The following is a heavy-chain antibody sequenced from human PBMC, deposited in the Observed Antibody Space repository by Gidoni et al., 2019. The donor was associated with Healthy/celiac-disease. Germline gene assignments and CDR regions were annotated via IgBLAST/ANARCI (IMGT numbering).Heavy chain of an antibody. CDR3: AAGRRTYYYYGMDV. CDR1: RGSFSGYY. V-gene: IGHV4-34*01. CDR2: INHSGST. J-gene: IGHJ6*02. Sequence: QVQLQQWGAGLLKPSETLSLTCAVYRGSFSGYYWSWIRHPPGKGLEWIGEINHSGSTNSNPSLKSRVTISVDTSKNQFSLKLSSVTAADTAVYYCAAGRRTYYYYGMDVWGQGTTVTVSS. D-gene: IGHD1-7*01.